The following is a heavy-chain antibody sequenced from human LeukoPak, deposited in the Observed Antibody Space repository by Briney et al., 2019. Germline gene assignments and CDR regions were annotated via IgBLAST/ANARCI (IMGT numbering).Heavy chain of an antibody. V-gene: IGHV1-69*05. J-gene: IGHJ6*03. CDR1: GGTFSSYS. CDR3: ARGGWVGNTMVRGVIADYYYYYVDV. CDR2: VIPVFGTA. Sequence: GSSVTVSCKASGGTFSSYSINWVRQAPGQGLEWMGGVIPVFGTANYARKFQGRVTMTRNTSISTAYMELSSLRSEDTAVYYCARGGWVGNTMVRGVIADYYYYYVDVWGKGTTVTISS. D-gene: IGHD3-10*01.